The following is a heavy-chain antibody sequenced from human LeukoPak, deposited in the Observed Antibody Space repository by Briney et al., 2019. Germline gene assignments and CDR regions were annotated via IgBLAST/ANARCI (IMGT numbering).Heavy chain of an antibody. J-gene: IGHJ4*02. Sequence: SETLSLTCTVSGGSISSSTYYWAWIRQSPGKGLEWIGSITYSGSTYYNPSLKSRVTISVDTSKNQLSLKLSSVTAADTAVYYCARYHRGSYYFDYWGQGTLVTVSS. D-gene: IGHD1-26*01. V-gene: IGHV4-39*07. CDR2: ITYSGST. CDR3: ARYHRGSYYFDY. CDR1: GGSISSSTYY.